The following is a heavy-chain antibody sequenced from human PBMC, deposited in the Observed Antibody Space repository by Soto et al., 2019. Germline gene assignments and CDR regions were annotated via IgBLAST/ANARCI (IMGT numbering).Heavy chain of an antibody. Sequence: QVQLVQSGAEVKKPGTSVKVSCEVSGGTFSNYAITWVRQAPGQGLEWLGGAIPVYGSTNYAQKFQGRVTITAGESATTTFMETSSLRSDDTAVYYCARRGVANSRDAFDIWGQWTLVTVS. D-gene: IGHD1-26*01. CDR1: GGTFSNYA. CDR2: AIPVYGST. CDR3: ARRGVANSRDAFDI. V-gene: IGHV1-69*01. J-gene: IGHJ3*02.